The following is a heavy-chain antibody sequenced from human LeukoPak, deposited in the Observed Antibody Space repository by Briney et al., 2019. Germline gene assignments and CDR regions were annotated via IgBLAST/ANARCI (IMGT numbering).Heavy chain of an antibody. J-gene: IGHJ4*02. CDR2: INRGGSRT. CDR1: GFTFSNHW. D-gene: IGHD5-18*01. CDR3: ARGGSDTAMAHDY. V-gene: IGHV3-74*01. Sequence: PGVSLRLSCAASGFTFSNHWMHWVRQAPGKGLMWVSRINRGGSRTDYADSVKGRFTISRDDAKNTLYLQLNSLRAEDTAVYFCARGGSDTAMAHDYWGQGTLVTVSS.